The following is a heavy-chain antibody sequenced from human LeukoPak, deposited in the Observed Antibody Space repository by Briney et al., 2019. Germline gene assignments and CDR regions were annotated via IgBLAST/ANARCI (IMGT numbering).Heavy chain of an antibody. V-gene: IGHV1-2*02. D-gene: IGHD5/OR15-5a*01. CDR2: INPNSGGT. J-gene: IGHJ4*02. Sequence: ASVKVSCKASGYTFTDYYMHWVRQAPGQGLEWIGWINPNSGGTNYAQNFQGRVTMTRDSSISTAYMELNRLRSDDTAVYYCARDLPRHFDYWGQGTLVTVSS. CDR1: GYTFTDYY. CDR3: ARDLPRHFDY.